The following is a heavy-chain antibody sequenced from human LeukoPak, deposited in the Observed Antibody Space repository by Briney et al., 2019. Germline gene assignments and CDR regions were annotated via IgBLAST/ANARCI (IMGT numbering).Heavy chain of an antibody. D-gene: IGHD1-26*01. Sequence: SETLSLTCTVSGGSISSGDYYWSWIRQPPGKGLEWIGYIYHSGSTYYNPSLKSRVTISVDTSKNQFSLKLSSVTAADTAVYYCAREESGTSSFDYWGQGALVTVSS. CDR1: GGSISSGDYY. J-gene: IGHJ4*02. CDR2: IYHSGST. V-gene: IGHV4-30-4*01. CDR3: AREESGTSSFDY.